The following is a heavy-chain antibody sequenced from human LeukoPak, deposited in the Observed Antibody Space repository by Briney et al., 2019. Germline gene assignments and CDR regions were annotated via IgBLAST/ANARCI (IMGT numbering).Heavy chain of an antibody. V-gene: IGHV4-59*12. D-gene: IGHD3-16*02. Sequence: PSETLSLTCTVSGGSISSYYWSWIRQPPGKGLEWIGYIYYSGSTNYNPSLKSRVTISVDTSKNQFSLKLSSVTAADTAVYYCARGSYDYVWGSYRYIYYFDYWGQGTLVTVSS. J-gene: IGHJ4*02. CDR2: IYYSGST. CDR1: GGSISSYY. CDR3: ARGSYDYVWGSYRYIYYFDY.